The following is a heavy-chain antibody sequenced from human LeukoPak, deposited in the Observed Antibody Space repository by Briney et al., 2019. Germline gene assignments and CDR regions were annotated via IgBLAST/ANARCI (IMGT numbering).Heavy chain of an antibody. CDR3: ASLNSAVGAPGYYYYMDV. D-gene: IGHD1-26*01. CDR1: GGTFSSYA. CDR2: IIPIFGTA. V-gene: IGHV1-69*05. Sequence: ASVKVTCKASGGTFSSYAISWVRQAPRQGLEWMGRIIPIFGTANYAQKFQGRVTITTDESTSTAYMELSSLRTEDTAVYYCASLNSAVGAPGYYYYMDVWGKGTTVTVS. J-gene: IGHJ6*03.